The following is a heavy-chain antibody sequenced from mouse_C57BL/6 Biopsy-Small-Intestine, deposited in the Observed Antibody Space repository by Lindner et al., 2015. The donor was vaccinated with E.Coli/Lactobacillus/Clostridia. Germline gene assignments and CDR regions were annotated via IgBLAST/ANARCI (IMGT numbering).Heavy chain of an antibody. J-gene: IGHJ2*01. CDR2: INPGSGGT. V-gene: IGHV1-54*01. Sequence: VQLQESGAELVRPGTSVKVSCNASGYAFSNFLIEWVKLRPGQGLEWVGVINPGSGGTDYNEKFKGKATLTADKSSSTASMQLSSLTSEDSAVYFCASWGNFDYWGQGTTLTVSS. CDR1: GYAFSNFL. CDR3: ASWGNFDY.